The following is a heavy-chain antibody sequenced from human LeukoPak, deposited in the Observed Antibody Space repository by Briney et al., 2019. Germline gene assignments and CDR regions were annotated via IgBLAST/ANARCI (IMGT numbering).Heavy chain of an antibody. CDR1: GYTFTGYY. V-gene: IGHV1-18*04. J-gene: IGHJ6*03. Sequence: ASVKVSCKASGYTFTGYYMHWVRQAPGQRLEWMGWINPYNGKTNYAQKVQGRFTMTTDTGTSTADMELRSLTSDDTAVYYCARAACGSISCSDYDFYDYTDVWGKGTTVTVSS. CDR3: ARAACGSISCSDYDFYDYTDV. D-gene: IGHD2-2*01. CDR2: INPYNGKT.